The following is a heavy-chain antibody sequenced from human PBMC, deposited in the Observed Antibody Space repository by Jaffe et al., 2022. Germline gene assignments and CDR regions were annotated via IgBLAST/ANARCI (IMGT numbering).Heavy chain of an antibody. Sequence: EVQLVESGGGLVQPGGSLRLSCAASGFTFSSYSMNWVRQAPGKGLEWVSYISSSSSTIYYADSVKGRFTISRDNAKNSLYLQMNSLRAEDTAVYYCARDREYYDFWSGSYYFDYWGQGTLVTVSS. CDR3: ARDREYYDFWSGSYYFDY. D-gene: IGHD3-3*01. J-gene: IGHJ4*02. CDR2: ISSSSSTI. V-gene: IGHV3-48*01. CDR1: GFTFSSYS.